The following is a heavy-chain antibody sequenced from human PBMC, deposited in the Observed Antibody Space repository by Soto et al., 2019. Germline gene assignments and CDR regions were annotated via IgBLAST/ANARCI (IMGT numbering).Heavy chain of an antibody. CDR3: AKVAYCSSISCYDAFDI. CDR1: GFTFSNYA. J-gene: IGHJ3*02. CDR2: ISGGGGDT. V-gene: IGHV3-23*01. Sequence: PGGSLRLSCAASGFTFSNYAMSWVRQAPGKGLEWFSVISGGGGDTLYADSVKGRFAISRDNSKNTLDLQMNSLRAEDTAAYYCAKVAYCSSISCYDAFDIWGQGTMVTVSS. D-gene: IGHD2-2*01.